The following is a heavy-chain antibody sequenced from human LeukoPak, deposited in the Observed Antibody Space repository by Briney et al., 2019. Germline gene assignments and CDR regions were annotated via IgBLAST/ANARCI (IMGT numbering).Heavy chain of an antibody. Sequence: GESLKISCKGSGYSFTSYWIGWVRQMPGKGLEWMGIIYPGDSDTRYSPSFQGQVTISADKSISTAYLQWSSLKASDTAMYYCARQRPYYSGAGSYRAFDIWGQGTMVIVSS. CDR1: GYSFTSYW. CDR2: IYPGDSDT. V-gene: IGHV5-51*01. D-gene: IGHD3-10*01. J-gene: IGHJ3*02. CDR3: ARQRPYYSGAGSYRAFDI.